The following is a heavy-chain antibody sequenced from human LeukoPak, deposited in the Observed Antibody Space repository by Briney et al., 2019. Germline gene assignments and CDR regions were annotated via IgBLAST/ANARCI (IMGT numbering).Heavy chain of an antibody. CDR2: ISAYNGNT. D-gene: IGHD5-12*01. CDR1: GYTFTSYG. CDR3: AREVATIAYYYYYYMDV. Sequence: ASVKVSCKASGYTFTSYGISWLRQAPGQGLEWMGWISAYNGNTNYAQKLQGRVTMTTDTSTSTAYMELRSLRSDHTAVYYCAREVATIAYYYYYYMDVWGKGPTVTVSS. V-gene: IGHV1-18*01. J-gene: IGHJ6*03.